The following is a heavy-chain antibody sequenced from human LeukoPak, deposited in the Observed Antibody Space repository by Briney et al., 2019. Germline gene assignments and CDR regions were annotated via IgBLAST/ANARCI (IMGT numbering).Heavy chain of an antibody. J-gene: IGHJ4*02. CDR1: GGSISSYY. CDR3: ARASGAAAGPYFDY. D-gene: IGHD6-13*01. V-gene: IGHV4-59*01. Sequence: PSETLSLTCTVSGGSISSYYWSWIRQPPWKGLEWIGYIYYSGSTNYNPSLKSRVTISVDTSKNQFSLKLSSVTAADTAVYYCARASGAAAGPYFDYWGQGTLVTVSS. CDR2: IYYSGST.